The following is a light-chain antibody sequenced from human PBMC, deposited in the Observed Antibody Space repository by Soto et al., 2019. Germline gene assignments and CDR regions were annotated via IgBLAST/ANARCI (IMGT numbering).Light chain of an antibody. CDR2: GAS. Sequence: EIVMTHSPATLSVSPGERATLSCRASQSVRDNLAWYQQKPGQAPKLLIYGASTRATGIPARFSGSGSGTEFSLPINCLQSEDFALYFCQQSNNWAYTFGQGNKLEIK. V-gene: IGKV3-15*01. CDR3: QQSNNWAYT. J-gene: IGKJ2*01. CDR1: QSVRDN.